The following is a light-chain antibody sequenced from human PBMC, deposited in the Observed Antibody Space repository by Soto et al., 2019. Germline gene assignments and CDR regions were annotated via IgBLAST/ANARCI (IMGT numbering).Light chain of an antibody. CDR1: QSVGSN. Sequence: EVEMTQSPATLSVSPGERATLSCRASQSVGSNLAWYQQKPSQAPRLLIYGASTRATGIPARFSGSGSGTEFTLTISSLQSEDFAVYYCQQYNNWPPYTFGQGTKLEIK. J-gene: IGKJ2*01. CDR3: QQYNNWPPYT. CDR2: GAS. V-gene: IGKV3-15*01.